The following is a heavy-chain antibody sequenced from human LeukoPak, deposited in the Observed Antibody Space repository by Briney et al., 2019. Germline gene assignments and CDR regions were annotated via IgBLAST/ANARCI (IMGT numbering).Heavy chain of an antibody. V-gene: IGHV3-30*04. CDR1: GFTFSSYA. Sequence: PGGSLRLSCAASGFTFSSYAMHWVRQAPGKGLEWVAVISYDGSNKYYADSVKGRFTISRDNSKNTLYLQMNSLRAEDTAEYYCARAYSYGGFDYWGQGTLVTVSS. CDR3: ARAYSYGGFDY. J-gene: IGHJ4*02. CDR2: ISYDGSNK. D-gene: IGHD5-18*01.